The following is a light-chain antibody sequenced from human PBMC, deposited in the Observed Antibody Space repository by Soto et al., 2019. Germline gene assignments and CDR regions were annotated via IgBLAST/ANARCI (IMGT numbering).Light chain of an antibody. CDR3: ASWDDSLSGQV. CDR2: RTT. V-gene: IGLV1-47*01. CDR1: SSNIGSNY. J-gene: IGLJ1*01. Sequence: QSVLTQPPSASGTPGQRVTISCSGSSSNIGSNYVYWYQQLPGTAPKLLIYRTTQRPSGVPARFSGSKSGTSASLAISGLRSEDEADYYCASWDDSLSGQVFGTGTKLTVL.